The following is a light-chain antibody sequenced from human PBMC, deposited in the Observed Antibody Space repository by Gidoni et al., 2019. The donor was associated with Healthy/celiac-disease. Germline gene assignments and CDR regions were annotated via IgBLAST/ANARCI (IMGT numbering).Light chain of an antibody. CDR2: QDS. Sequence: SYELTQPPPVSVSPGQTARITCSGDKLGDKYARWYQQKPGQSPVLVIYQDSKRPSGIPERFSGSNSGNTATLTISGTQAMDEADYYCQAWDSSTVVFGGGTKLTVL. CDR1: KLGDKY. J-gene: IGLJ2*01. V-gene: IGLV3-1*01. CDR3: QAWDSSTVV.